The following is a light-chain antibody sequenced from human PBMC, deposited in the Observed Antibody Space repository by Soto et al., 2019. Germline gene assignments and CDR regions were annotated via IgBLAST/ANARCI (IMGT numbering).Light chain of an antibody. V-gene: IGKV3-15*01. J-gene: IGKJ1*01. Sequence: EIVMTQSPATLSVPPGERATLSCRASQRVSRNLAWYQQKPGQAPRLLIYGASTRATGIPARFSGSGSGTEFTLTISSLQSEDFAVYYCQQYNNWPPWTFGQGTKVEIK. CDR1: QRVSRN. CDR3: QQYNNWPPWT. CDR2: GAS.